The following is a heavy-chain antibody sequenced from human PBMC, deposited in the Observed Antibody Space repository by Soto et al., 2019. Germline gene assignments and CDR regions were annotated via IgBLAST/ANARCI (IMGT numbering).Heavy chain of an antibody. Sequence: QITLKESGPTLVKPTQTLTLTCTFSGFSLSTSGVGVGWFRQPPGKALEWLALIYWDDDKRYSPSLKSRLTNTKDTSKNQVVLTMTNMDPVDTATYYCAHRRRYYDSSGYYYLDYWGQGTLVTVSS. D-gene: IGHD3-22*01. J-gene: IGHJ4*02. CDR3: AHRRRYYDSSGYYYLDY. V-gene: IGHV2-5*02. CDR2: IYWDDDK. CDR1: GFSLSTSGVG.